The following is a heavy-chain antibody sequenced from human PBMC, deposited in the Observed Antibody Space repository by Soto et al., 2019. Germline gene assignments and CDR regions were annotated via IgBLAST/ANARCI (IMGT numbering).Heavy chain of an antibody. CDR2: IYHTGTT. V-gene: IGHV4-30-2*01. Sequence: SETLSLTCTVSGVSISSPNFYWSWIRQQPGKGLEWIGYIYHTGTTYYNMSLKSRVTISVDRSKNQFSLKLSSVTAADTAVYYCARGQVVAAQHWGQGTLVTVSS. D-gene: IGHD2-15*01. CDR3: ARGQVVAAQH. CDR1: GVSISSPNFY. J-gene: IGHJ4*02.